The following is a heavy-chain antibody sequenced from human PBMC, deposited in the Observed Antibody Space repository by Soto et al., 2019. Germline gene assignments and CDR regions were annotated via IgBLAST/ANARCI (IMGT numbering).Heavy chain of an antibody. CDR2: IYYSGST. D-gene: IGHD5-12*01. J-gene: IGHJ4*02. CDR3: ARQGFSDGYNIAPFDY. CDR1: GGSISSSSYY. Sequence: SETLSLTCTVSGGSISSSSYYWGWIRQPPGKGLEWIGSIYYSGSTYYNPSLKSRVTISVDTSKNQFSLKLRSVTAADTAVYYCARQGFSDGYNIAPFDYWGQGTLVTVS. V-gene: IGHV4-39*01.